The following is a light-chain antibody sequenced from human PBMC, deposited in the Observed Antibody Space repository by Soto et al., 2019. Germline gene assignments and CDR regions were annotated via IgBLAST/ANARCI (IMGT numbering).Light chain of an antibody. V-gene: IGKV1-39*01. CDR2: AAS. CDR1: QNIIFY. J-gene: IGKJ2*01. Sequence: DIQLTQSPSSLSASVGDRVTITCRASQNIIFYLNWYQQKPGKAPKLLIYAASNLQSGVPSRFSGSGSGTEFTLTISSLQPEDYATYFFQQSYTTPVYTFGQGTKLEIK. CDR3: QQSYTTPVYT.